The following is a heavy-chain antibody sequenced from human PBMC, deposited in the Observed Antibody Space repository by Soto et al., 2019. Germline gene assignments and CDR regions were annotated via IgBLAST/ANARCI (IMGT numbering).Heavy chain of an antibody. CDR1: GGTFSSYA. D-gene: IGHD3-10*01. CDR2: IIPIFGTA. CDR3: ARGFVLTVENWFDP. Sequence: ASVKVSCKASGGTFSSYAISWVRQAPGQGLEWMGGIIPIFGTANYAQKFQGRVTITADESTSTAYMELSSLRSEDTAVYYCARGFVLTVENWFDPWGQGTLVTVSS. J-gene: IGHJ5*02. V-gene: IGHV1-69*13.